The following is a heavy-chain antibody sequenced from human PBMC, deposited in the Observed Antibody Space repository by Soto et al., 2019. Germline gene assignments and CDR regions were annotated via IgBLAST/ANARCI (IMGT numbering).Heavy chain of an antibody. V-gene: IGHV1-18*04. CDR1: GYIFTTYG. CDR2: ISGYNADT. CDR3: ASEPSFYYNAMDA. J-gene: IGHJ6*02. Sequence: ASVKVSCKTSGYIFTTYGISWVRQARGQGLEWMGWISGYNADTRYAQKFEDRVTMTTATSTRTVYMELRRLRSDDTAVHYCASEPSFYYNAMDAWGPGTTPTVSS.